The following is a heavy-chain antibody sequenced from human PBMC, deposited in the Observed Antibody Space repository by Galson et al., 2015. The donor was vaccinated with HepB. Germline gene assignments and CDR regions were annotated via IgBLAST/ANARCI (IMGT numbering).Heavy chain of an antibody. CDR2: ISYEGRNK. V-gene: IGHV3-30*04. CDR3: ARTLTGRYCSSTSCYPRKRRSYYYMDV. D-gene: IGHD2-2*01. CDR1: GFTFSSYA. Sequence: SLRLSCAASGFTFSSYAMHWVRQAPGKGLEWVAVISYEGRNKDYADTVKGRFTISRDNSKNTLYLQMNSLRVEDTAVYYCARTLTGRYCSSTSCYPRKRRSYYYMDVWGKGTTVTVSS. J-gene: IGHJ6*03.